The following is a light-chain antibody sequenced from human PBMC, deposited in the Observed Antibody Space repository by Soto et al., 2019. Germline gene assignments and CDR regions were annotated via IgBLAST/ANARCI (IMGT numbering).Light chain of an antibody. CDR3: CSYTSSSTYV. Sequence: QSVLTQPASVSGSPGQSITISCTGTGSDVGAYNYVSWYQQCPGKAPKLIIYDVVNRPSGVSNRFSGSKSGNTAALIIFGLPAEDEADYYCCSYTSSSTYVFGTGTKLTVL. V-gene: IGLV2-14*01. CDR2: DVV. CDR1: GSDVGAYNY. J-gene: IGLJ1*01.